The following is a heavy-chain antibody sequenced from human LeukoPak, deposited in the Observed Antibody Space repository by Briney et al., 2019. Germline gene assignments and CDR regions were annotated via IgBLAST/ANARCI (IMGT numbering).Heavy chain of an antibody. V-gene: IGHV1-2*05. D-gene: IGHD3-3*01. J-gene: IGHJ4*02. CDR3: AREKVDYGFSSAQINYDET. CDR1: GYTFTGYY. CDR2: INPNSGGT. Sequence: SVKVSCKASGYTFTGYYMHWVRQAPGQGLEWMGRINPNSGGTNYAQKFQGRVTMTRDTSISTAYMELSRLRSDDTVVYYCAREKVDYGFSSAQINYDETWGPGTLVTVSS.